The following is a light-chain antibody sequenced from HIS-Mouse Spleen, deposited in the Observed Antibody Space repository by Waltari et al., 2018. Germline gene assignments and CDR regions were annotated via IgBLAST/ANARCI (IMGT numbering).Light chain of an antibody. CDR1: SSDFGGFNY. V-gene: IGLV2-11*01. J-gene: IGLJ1*01. Sequence: QSALTQPRSVSGSPRQSVTISCTGTSSDFGGFNYLTWYQQHPGKAPKLMIYDGSTRPSGVPDRFSGSKSGNTASLTISGLQAEDEADYYCCSYAGSYYVFGTGTKVTVL. CDR2: DGS. CDR3: CSYAGSYYV.